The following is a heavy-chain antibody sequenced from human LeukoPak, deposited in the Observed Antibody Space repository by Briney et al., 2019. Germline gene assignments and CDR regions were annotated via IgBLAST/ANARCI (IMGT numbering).Heavy chain of an antibody. V-gene: IGHV1-46*01. J-gene: IGHJ2*01. CDR3: ARGLPKTGVRLPRYFDL. D-gene: IGHD6-25*01. CDR2: INPSGGST. CDR1: GYTFTGYY. Sequence: ASVKVSCKASGYTFTGYYMHWVRQAPGQGLEWMGIINPSGGSTSYAQKFQGRVTMTRDTSTSTVYMELSSLRSEDTAVYYCARGLPKTGVRLPRYFDLWGRGTLVTVSS.